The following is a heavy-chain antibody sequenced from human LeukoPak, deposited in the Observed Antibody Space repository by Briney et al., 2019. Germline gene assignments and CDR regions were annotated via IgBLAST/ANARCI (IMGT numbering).Heavy chain of an antibody. CDR3: ARPSERTYGNFDL. Sequence: GGSLRLPCAASGFTLSTSWMSWVRQAPGKGLEWVATIDEDGNEKYYVGSVRGRFTISRDNTKNSLFLQMNSLRGDDAAVYYCARPSERTYGNFDLWGRGTLVTVSS. CDR1: GFTLSTSW. V-gene: IGHV3-7*04. J-gene: IGHJ2*01. D-gene: IGHD1-1*01. CDR2: IDEDGNEK.